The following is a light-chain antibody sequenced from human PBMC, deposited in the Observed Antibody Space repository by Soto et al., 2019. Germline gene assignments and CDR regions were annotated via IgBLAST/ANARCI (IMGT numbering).Light chain of an antibody. CDR3: QSYDDSLSVHYV. CDR1: SSNIGSTYD. J-gene: IGLJ1*01. CDR2: GNT. V-gene: IGLV1-40*01. Sequence: VVTQPPSVSGAPGQRVTISCTGSSSNIGSTYDVQWYQQLPGTAPKLLIHGNTNRPSGVPDRFSGSKSGTSASLAITGLQADDEADYYCQSYDDSLSVHYVFGTGTKLTVL.